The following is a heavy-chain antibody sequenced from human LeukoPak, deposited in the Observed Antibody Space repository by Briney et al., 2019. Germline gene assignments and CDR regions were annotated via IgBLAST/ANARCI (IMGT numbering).Heavy chain of an antibody. D-gene: IGHD3-22*01. CDR3: AKVLMYYYDSSGMDV. CDR2: IRYDGSNK. V-gene: IGHV3-30*02. CDR1: GFTFSSYG. Sequence: GGSLRLSCAASGFTFSSYGMHWARQAPGKGLEWVAFIRYDGSNKYYADSVKGRFTISRDNSKNTLYLQMNSLRAEDTAVYYCAKVLMYYYDSSGMDVWGKGTTVTISS. J-gene: IGHJ6*04.